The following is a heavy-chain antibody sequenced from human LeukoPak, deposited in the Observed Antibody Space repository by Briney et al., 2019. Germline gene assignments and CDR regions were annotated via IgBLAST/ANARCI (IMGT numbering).Heavy chain of an antibody. J-gene: IGHJ5*02. CDR1: GFTVSSSY. CDR3: ARVSLSTRYFWFDP. D-gene: IGHD1-1*01. CDR2: IYSGGTT. V-gene: IGHV3-53*01. Sequence: PGGSLRLSCAASGFTVSSSYMSWVRQAPGKGLEWVSAIYSGGTTYYADSVMGRFAISRDNSKNTLYLQMNSLRAEDTGVYYCARVSLSTRYFWFDPWGQGTLVTVSS.